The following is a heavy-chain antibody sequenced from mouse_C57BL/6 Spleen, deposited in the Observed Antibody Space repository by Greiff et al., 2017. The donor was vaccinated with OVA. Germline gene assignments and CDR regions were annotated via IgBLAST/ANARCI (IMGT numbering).Heavy chain of an antibody. CDR1: GYAFSSSW. CDR2: IYPGDGDT. V-gene: IGHV1-82*01. D-gene: IGHD3-3*01. Sequence: QVQLQQSGPELVKPGASVKISCKASGYAFSSSWMNWVKQRPGKGLEWIGRIYPGDGDTNYNGKFKGKATLTADKSSSTAYMQLSSLTSEDSAVYFCARYRDAYYFDDWGQGTTLTVSS. CDR3: ARYRDAYYFDD. J-gene: IGHJ2*01.